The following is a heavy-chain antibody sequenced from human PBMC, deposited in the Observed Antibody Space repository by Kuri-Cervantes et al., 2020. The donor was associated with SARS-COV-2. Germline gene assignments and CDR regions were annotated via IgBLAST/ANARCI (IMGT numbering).Heavy chain of an antibody. CDR2: IYYSGST. J-gene: IGHJ1*01. V-gene: IGHV4-39*01. D-gene: IGHD3-22*01. CDR3: ARPDYDSIWGFQH. Sequence: ESLKISCTVSGGSISSYYWGWIRQPPGKGLEWIGSIYYSGSTYYNPSLKSRVTISVDTSKNQFSLKLSSVTAADTAVYYCARPDYDSIWGFQHWGQGTLVTVSS. CDR1: GGSISSYY.